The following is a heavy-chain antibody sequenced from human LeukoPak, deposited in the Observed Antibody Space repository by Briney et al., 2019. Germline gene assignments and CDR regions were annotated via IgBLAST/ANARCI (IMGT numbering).Heavy chain of an antibody. D-gene: IGHD6-13*01. J-gene: IGHJ6*03. Sequence: ASVKVSCKASGYTFTSYDINWVRQATGQGLEWMGWMNPNSGNTGYAQKFQGRVTMTRNTSISTAYMELSSLRSEDTAVYYRARGRKQQLVVNFYYYYYMDVWGKGTTVTVSS. CDR1: GYTFTSYD. CDR3: ARGRKQQLVVNFYYYYYMDV. CDR2: MNPNSGNT. V-gene: IGHV1-8*01.